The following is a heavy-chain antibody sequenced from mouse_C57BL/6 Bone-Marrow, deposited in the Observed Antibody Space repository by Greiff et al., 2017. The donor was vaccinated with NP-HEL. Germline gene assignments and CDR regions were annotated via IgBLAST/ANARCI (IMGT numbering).Heavy chain of an antibody. V-gene: IGHV1-4*01. CDR1: GYTFTSYT. D-gene: IGHD1-1*01. J-gene: IGHJ2*01. CDR2: LNPSSGYT. Sequence: QVQLQQSGAELARPGASVKMSCKASGYTFTSYTMHWVKQRPGQGLEWIGYLNPSSGYTKYNQKFKDKATLTADKSSSTAYMQLSSLTSEDSAFYYCASHFYGSSYPYYFDYWGQGTTLTVSS. CDR3: ASHFYGSSYPYYFDY.